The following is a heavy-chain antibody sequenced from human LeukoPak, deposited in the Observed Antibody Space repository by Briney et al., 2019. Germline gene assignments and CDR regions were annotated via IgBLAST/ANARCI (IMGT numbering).Heavy chain of an antibody. Sequence: GGSLRLSCAASGFTFSSYEMNWVRQAPGRGLEWVSFISSSASIIQYADSVKGRFTISRDNAKNSLYLRMNSLRAEDTAVYYCAREYSSSTGRCFDYWGQGTLVTVSS. CDR1: GFTFSSYE. D-gene: IGHD6-6*01. V-gene: IGHV3-48*03. CDR2: ISSSASII. J-gene: IGHJ4*02. CDR3: AREYSSSTGRCFDY.